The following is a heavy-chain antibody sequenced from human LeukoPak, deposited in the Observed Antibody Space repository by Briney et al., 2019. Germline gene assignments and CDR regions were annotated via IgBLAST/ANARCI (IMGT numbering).Heavy chain of an antibody. Sequence: GGSLRLSCAASGFTFSSYAMHWVRQAPGKGLEGVAVISYDGSNKYYADPVKGRFTISRDNSKNTLYLQMNSLRAEDTAVYYCARAAGDYSFNYYYYYGMDVWGQGTTVTVSS. J-gene: IGHJ6*02. CDR3: ARAAGDYSFNYYYYYGMDV. D-gene: IGHD4-11*01. V-gene: IGHV3-30-3*01. CDR1: GFTFSSYA. CDR2: ISYDGSNK.